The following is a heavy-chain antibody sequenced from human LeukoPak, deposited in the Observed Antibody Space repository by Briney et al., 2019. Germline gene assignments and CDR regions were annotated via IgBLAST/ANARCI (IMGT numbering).Heavy chain of an antibody. CDR1: GFTFSSYS. CDR3: APRGDYGLDY. Sequence: GGSLRLSCAASGFTFSSYSMTWVRQAPGKGLEWVSAISGSGGSTYYADSVKGRFTIPRDNSKNTLYLQMNSLRAEDTAVYYCAPRGDYGLDYWGQGTLATVSS. D-gene: IGHD3-16*01. J-gene: IGHJ4*02. V-gene: IGHV3-23*01. CDR2: ISGSGGST.